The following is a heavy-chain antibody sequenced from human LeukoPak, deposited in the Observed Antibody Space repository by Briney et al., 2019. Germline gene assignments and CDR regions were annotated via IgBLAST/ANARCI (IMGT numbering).Heavy chain of an antibody. V-gene: IGHV4-61*02. D-gene: IGHD6-6*01. J-gene: IGHJ3*01. CDR1: GGSTNNESYY. CDR2: IHPTGNT. Sequence: TSETLSLTCTASGGSTNNESYYWSWIRQPAGKGLEWIGRIHPTGNTMCNPSLESRVTISVETSKKQFSLKLSSVTAADTAVYYCASHYSRSGIDAFDVWGQGTVVTVSS. CDR3: ASHYSRSGIDAFDV.